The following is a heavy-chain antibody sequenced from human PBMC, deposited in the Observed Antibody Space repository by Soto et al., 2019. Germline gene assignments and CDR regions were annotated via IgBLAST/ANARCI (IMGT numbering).Heavy chain of an antibody. Sequence: PVGSLRLSCAASGFTFSSYGMHWVRQAPGKGLEWVAVISYDGSNKYYADSVKGRFTISRDNSKNTLYLQMNSLRAEDTAVYYCARRVPGRYWGQGTLVTVSS. J-gene: IGHJ4*02. CDR1: GFTFSSYG. V-gene: IGHV3-30*03. CDR2: ISYDGSNK. CDR3: ARRVPGRY.